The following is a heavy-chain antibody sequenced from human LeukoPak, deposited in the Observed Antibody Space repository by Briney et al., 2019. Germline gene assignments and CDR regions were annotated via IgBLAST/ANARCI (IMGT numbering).Heavy chain of an antibody. D-gene: IGHD1-14*01. Sequence: GGSLRLSCAASGFTVSSNYMTWVRQAPGKGLEWVSVIYSGGSTSYADSVKDRFTISRDNSKNTLYLQMNTLGAEDTAIYYCARGTGGYYYYMDVWGIGTTVTVSS. J-gene: IGHJ6*03. CDR1: GFTVSSNY. V-gene: IGHV3-53*01. CDR3: ARGTGGYYYYMDV. CDR2: IYSGGST.